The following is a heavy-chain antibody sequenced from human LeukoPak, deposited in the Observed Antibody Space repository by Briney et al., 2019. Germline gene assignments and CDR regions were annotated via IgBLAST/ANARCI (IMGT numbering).Heavy chain of an antibody. J-gene: IGHJ4*02. V-gene: IGHV1-69*05. CDR2: IIPIFGTA. CDR1: GGTFSSYA. Sequence: GASVKVSCKASGGTFSSYAISWVRQAPGQGLEWMRGIIPIFGTANYAQKFQGRVTITTDESTSTAYMELSSLRSEDTAVYYCARDRGITGTIGFDYWGQGTLVTVSS. CDR3: ARDRGITGTIGFDY. D-gene: IGHD1-20*01.